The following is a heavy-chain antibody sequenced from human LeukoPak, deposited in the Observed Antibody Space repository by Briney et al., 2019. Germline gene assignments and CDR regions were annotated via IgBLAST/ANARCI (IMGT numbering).Heavy chain of an antibody. CDR1: GFTFSSYS. J-gene: IGHJ4*02. CDR3: ARDSVRFLEWLLPFDY. CDR2: ISSSSSTI. D-gene: IGHD3-3*01. V-gene: IGHV3-48*01. Sequence: AGGSLRLSCAASGFTFSSYSMNWVRQAPGKGLEWVSYISSSSSTIYYADPVKGRFTISRDNAKNSLYLQMNSLRAEDTAVYYCARDSVRFLEWLLPFDYWGQGTLVTVSS.